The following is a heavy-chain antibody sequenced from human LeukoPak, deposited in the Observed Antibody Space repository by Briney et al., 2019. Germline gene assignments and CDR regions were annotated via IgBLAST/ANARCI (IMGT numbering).Heavy chain of an antibody. CDR3: ARDLSYCGGDCYSDY. CDR1: GFSFSSYE. J-gene: IGHJ4*02. D-gene: IGHD2-21*02. Sequence: GRSLRLSCAAPGFSFSSYEMNWVHQAPGKGLEWVAYITTSGSTVYHADSVKGRFTISRDNAKNSLYLQMNSLRAEDTAVYYCARDLSYCGGDCYSDYWGQGTLVTVSS. CDR2: ITTSGSTV. V-gene: IGHV3-48*03.